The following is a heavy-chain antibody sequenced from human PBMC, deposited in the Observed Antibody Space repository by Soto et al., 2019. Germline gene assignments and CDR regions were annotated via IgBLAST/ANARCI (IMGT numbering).Heavy chain of an antibody. CDR1: GYTFTSYG. CDR2: ISAYNGNT. J-gene: IGHJ3*02. D-gene: IGHD3-22*01. CDR3: ARNRGYYDSSGPPPFAAFDI. V-gene: IGHV1-18*04. Sequence: ASVKVSCKTSGYTFTSYGISCVRQAPGQGLEWMGWISAYNGNTNYAQKLQGRVTMTTDTSTSTAYMELRSLRSDDTAVYYCARNRGYYDSSGPPPFAAFDIWGQGTMVTVSS.